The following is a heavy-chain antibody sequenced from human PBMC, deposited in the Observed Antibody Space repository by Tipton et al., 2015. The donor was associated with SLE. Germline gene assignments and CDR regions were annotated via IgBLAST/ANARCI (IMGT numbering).Heavy chain of an antibody. V-gene: IGHV4-34*01. J-gene: IGHJ4*01. CDR3: ARREWELIQLNYFDN. Sequence: TLSLTCAVYGGSFSGYSWSWIRQPPGKGLEWIGQTNPSGNTNYNPSLKSRVTISVDTSNNQLSLKLTSVTAADTAVYYCARREWELIQLNYFDNWGQGTLVTVSS. D-gene: IGHD1-26*01. CDR2: TNPSGNT. CDR1: GGSFSGYS.